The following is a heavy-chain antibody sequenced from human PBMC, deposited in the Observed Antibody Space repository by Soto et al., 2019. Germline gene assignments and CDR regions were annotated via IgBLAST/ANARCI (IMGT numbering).Heavy chain of an antibody. V-gene: IGHV1-69*01. Sequence: QVQLVQSESEVKKPGSSVKVSCKVSGGTFKNYAISWVRQAPGQGLEWVGWLLPVFDELNYAPQLQGRVTITADEVTSTAHLELGSLTSEDTAVYLCARARDTSGYYYWGQGTLGTVSS. D-gene: IGHD3-22*01. CDR2: LLPVFDEL. CDR3: ARARDTSGYYY. CDR1: GGTFKNYA. J-gene: IGHJ4*02.